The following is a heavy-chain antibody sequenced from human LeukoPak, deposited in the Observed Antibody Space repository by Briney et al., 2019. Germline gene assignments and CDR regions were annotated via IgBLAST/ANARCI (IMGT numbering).Heavy chain of an antibody. J-gene: IGHJ6*02. CDR2: ISSSSSYI. D-gene: IGHD4-17*01. CDR1: GFTFSSYS. Sequence: GGSLRLSCAASGFTFSSYSMNWVRQAPGKGLEWVSSISSSSSYIYYADSVKGRFTISRDNAKNSLYLQMNSPRAEDTAVYYCARDLSNDYGDYGPDYYYGMDVWGQGTTVTVSS. V-gene: IGHV3-21*01. CDR3: ARDLSNDYGDYGPDYYYGMDV.